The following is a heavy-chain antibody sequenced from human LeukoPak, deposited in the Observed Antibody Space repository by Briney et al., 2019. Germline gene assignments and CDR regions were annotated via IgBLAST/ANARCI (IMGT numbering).Heavy chain of an antibody. D-gene: IGHD6-13*01. Sequence: GGSLRLSCAASGFTVSSNYMSWVRQAPGKGLEWVSAVSGTGVNPYYADSVRGRFTISRDNSQSTLFLQMNSLRDEDTAVYYCAKGWGFSSWCLNYWGQGTLVTVSS. CDR2: VSGTGVNP. CDR1: GFTVSSNY. CDR3: AKGWGFSSWCLNY. J-gene: IGHJ4*02. V-gene: IGHV3-23*01.